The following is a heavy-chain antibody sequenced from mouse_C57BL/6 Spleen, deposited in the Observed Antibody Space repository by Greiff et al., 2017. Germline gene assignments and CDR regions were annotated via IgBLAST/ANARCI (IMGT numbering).Heavy chain of an antibody. D-gene: IGHD2-5*01. V-gene: IGHV1-7*01. J-gene: IGHJ2*01. CDR1: GYTFTSYW. CDR2: INPSSGYT. Sequence: QVQLQQSGAELAKPGASVKLSCKASGYTFTSYWMHWVKQRPGQGLEWIGYINPSSGYTKSNQKFKDKATLTAEKSSSTAYMQLSSLTYEDSAVYYCARDYSNYGCDYWGQGTTLTVSS. CDR3: ARDYSNYGCDY.